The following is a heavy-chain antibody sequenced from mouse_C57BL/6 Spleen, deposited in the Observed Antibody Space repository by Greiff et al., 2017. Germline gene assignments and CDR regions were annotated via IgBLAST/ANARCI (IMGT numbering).Heavy chain of an antibody. D-gene: IGHD2-4*01. V-gene: IGHV5-6*01. CDR3: ANYDYDARYAMDY. Sequence: EVKLVESGGDLVKPGGSLKLSCAASGFTFSSYGMSWVRQTPDKRLEWVATISSGGSYTYYPDSVKGRFTISRDNAKNTLYLQMSSLKSEDTAMYYCANYDYDARYAMDYWGQGTSVTVSS. CDR1: GFTFSSYG. J-gene: IGHJ4*01. CDR2: ISSGGSYT.